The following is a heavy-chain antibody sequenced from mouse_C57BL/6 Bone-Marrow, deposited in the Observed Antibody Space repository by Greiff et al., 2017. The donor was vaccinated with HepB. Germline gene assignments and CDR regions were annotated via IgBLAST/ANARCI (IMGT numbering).Heavy chain of an antibody. V-gene: IGHV1-64*01. CDR3: APFITTVSYAMDY. CDR1: GYTFTSYW. CDR2: IHPNSGST. Sequence: QVQLQQPGAELVKPGASVKLSCKASGYTFTSYWMHWVKQRPGQGLEWIGMIHPNSGSTNYNEKFKSKATLTVDKSSSTAYMQLSSLTSEDSAVYYFAPFITTVSYAMDYWGQGTSVTVSS. D-gene: IGHD1-1*01. J-gene: IGHJ4*01.